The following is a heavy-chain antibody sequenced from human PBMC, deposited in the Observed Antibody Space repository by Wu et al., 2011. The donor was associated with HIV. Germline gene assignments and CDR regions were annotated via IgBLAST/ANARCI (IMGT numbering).Heavy chain of an antibody. Sequence: KPGSSVKVSCKASSSRYSINWVRQAPGQGLEWMGWISAYNGDTNYAQKLRGRVTMTTDTSTSTAYMELRSLRSDDTAVYYCARDVLRYFDWLLGIEYYFDYWGQGTLVTVSS. CDR3: ARDVLRYFDWLLGIEYYFDY. D-gene: IGHD3-9*01. CDR2: ISAYNGDT. V-gene: IGHV1-18*01. CDR1: SSRYS. J-gene: IGHJ4*02.